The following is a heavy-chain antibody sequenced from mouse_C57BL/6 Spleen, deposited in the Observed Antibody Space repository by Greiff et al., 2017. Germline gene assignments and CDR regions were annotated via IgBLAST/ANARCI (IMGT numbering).Heavy chain of an antibody. CDR1: GFSLTSYG. J-gene: IGHJ4*01. V-gene: IGHV2-5*01. CDR3: AIYYYGSSLYYYAMDY. Sequence: VHLVESGPGLVQPSQSLSITCTVSGFSLTSYGVHWVRQSPGKGLEWLGVIWRGGSTDYNAAFMSRLSITKDNSKSQVFFKMNSLQADDTAIYYCAIYYYGSSLYYYAMDYWGQGTSVTVSS. CDR2: IWRGGST. D-gene: IGHD1-1*01.